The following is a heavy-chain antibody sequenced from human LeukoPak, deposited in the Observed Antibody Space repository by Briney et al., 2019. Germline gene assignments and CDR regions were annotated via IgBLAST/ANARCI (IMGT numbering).Heavy chain of an antibody. D-gene: IGHD3/OR15-3a*01. V-gene: IGHV3-74*03. CDR2: IHPDGSIT. CDR1: GFTFDDYA. Sequence: GGSLRHSCAASGFTFDDYAMHWVRQAPGKGLVWVSHIHPDGSITTYADSVKGRFTISRDNTKNTLYLQMISLRVEDTAVYFCARDRDWLLYDHWGQGALVTVSS. CDR3: ARDRDWLLYDH. J-gene: IGHJ4*02.